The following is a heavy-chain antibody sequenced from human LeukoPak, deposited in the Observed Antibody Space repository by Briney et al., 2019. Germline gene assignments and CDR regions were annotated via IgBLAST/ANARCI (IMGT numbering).Heavy chain of an antibody. J-gene: IGHJ3*02. CDR1: GGTLSSYA. CDR2: IIPIFGTA. V-gene: IGHV1-69*01. D-gene: IGHD1-26*01. Sequence: ASVKVSCKASGGTLSSYAISWVRQAPGQGLEWMGGIIPIFGTANYAQKFQGRVTITADESTSTAYMELSSLRAEDTAVYYCAKLIVGSWGQSAFDIWGQGTMVTVSS. CDR3: AKLIVGSWGQSAFDI.